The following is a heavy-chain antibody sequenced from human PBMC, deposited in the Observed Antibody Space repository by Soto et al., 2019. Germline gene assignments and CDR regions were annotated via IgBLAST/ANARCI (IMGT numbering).Heavy chain of an antibody. D-gene: IGHD2-2*01. CDR3: AFRDCSSTSCYYYGMDV. CDR1: GGTFSSYA. V-gene: IGHV1-69*06. Sequence: WASVKVSCKASGGTFSSYAISWVRQAPGQGLEWMGGIIPIFGTANYAQKFQGRVTITADKSTSTAYMELSSLRSEDAAVYYCAFRDCSSTSCYYYGMDVWGQGTTVTVSS. J-gene: IGHJ6*02. CDR2: IIPIFGTA.